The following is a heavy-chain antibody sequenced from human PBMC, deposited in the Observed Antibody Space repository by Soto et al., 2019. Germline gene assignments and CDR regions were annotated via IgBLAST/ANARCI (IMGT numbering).Heavy chain of an antibody. CDR2: IVVGSGNT. J-gene: IGHJ6*02. CDR3: GAGALRRRGGYYYYGMDV. Sequence: SVKVSCKASGYTFTSYGISWVRQAPGQGLEWMGWIVVGSGNTNYAQKFQERVTITRDMSTSTAYMELSSLRSEDTAVYYCGAGALRRRGGYYYYGMDVWGQGTTVTVSS. CDR1: GYTFTSYG. D-gene: IGHD3-10*01. V-gene: IGHV1-58*02.